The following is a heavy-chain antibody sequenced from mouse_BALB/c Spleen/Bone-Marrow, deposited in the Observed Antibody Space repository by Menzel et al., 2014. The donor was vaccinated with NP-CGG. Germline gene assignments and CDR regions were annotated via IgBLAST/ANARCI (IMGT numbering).Heavy chain of an antibody. Sequence: QVQLQQSGAELARPGASVKMSCKAFGYTFTYYTMYWVKQRPGQGLEWIGYINPNSDYTNYNQKFKDKATLTADKSSSTAYMQLSSLTSEDSAVYYCAREVYGSWFAYWGQGTLVTVSA. D-gene: IGHD2-2*01. CDR3: AREVYGSWFAY. J-gene: IGHJ3*01. CDR2: INPNSDYT. V-gene: IGHV1-4*01. CDR1: GYTFTYYT.